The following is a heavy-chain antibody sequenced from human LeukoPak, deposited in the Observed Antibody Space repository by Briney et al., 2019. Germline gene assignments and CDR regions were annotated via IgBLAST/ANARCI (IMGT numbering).Heavy chain of an antibody. CDR2: IYYSGST. Sequence: SETLSLTCTVSGGSISSYSWTWIRQPPGKGLEWIGSIYYSGSTNYNPSLKSRVTMSVDTSKNQFSLKLSSVTAADTAVYYCARDLARAYYDSSGVRDAFDIWGQGTMVTVSS. CDR3: ARDLARAYYDSSGVRDAFDI. V-gene: IGHV4-59*12. J-gene: IGHJ3*02. CDR1: GGSISSYS. D-gene: IGHD3-22*01.